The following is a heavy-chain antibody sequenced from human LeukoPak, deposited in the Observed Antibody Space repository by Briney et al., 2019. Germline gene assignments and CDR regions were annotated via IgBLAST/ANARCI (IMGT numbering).Heavy chain of an antibody. CDR1: GGTFTSYA. J-gene: IGHJ4*02. V-gene: IGHV1-69*01. CDR3: STPRY. Sequence: ASVKVSCKASGGTFTSYAISWVRQAPGQGLEWMGGIIPIFGTANYAQKFQGRVTITADESTSTAYMELSSLRSEDSAVYYFSTPRYWGQGTLVTVSS. CDR2: IIPIFGTA.